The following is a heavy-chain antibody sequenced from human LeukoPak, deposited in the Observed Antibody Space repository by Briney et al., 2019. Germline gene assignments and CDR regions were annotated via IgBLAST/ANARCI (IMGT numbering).Heavy chain of an antibody. J-gene: IGHJ6*02. Sequence: PGGSLRLSCAASGFTFDDYAMHWVRQAPGKGLEWVSGLSWNSGSIGYADSVKGRFTISRDDAKNSLYLQMNSLRAEDTALYYCAKSVSALRNYYGMDVWRQRATVTVSS. CDR2: LSWNSGSI. V-gene: IGHV3-9*01. D-gene: IGHD1-14*01. CDR1: GFTFDDYA. CDR3: AKSVSALRNYYGMDV.